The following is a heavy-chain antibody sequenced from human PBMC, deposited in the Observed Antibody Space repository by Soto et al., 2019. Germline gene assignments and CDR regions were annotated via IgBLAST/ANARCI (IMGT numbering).Heavy chain of an antibody. CDR3: ARPATSWSGYTDAFDI. V-gene: IGHV5-10-1*01. J-gene: IGHJ3*02. CDR2: IDPSDSYT. CDR1: GYSFTSYW. D-gene: IGHD3-3*01. Sequence: PGESLKISCKGSGYSFTSYWISWVRQMPGKGLEWMGTIDPSDSYTNYSPSFQGHVTISADKSISTAYLQWSSLKASDTAMYYCARPATSWSGYTDAFDIWGQGTMVTVS.